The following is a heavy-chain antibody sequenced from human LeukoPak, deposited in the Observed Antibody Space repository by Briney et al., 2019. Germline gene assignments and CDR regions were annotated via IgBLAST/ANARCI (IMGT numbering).Heavy chain of an antibody. J-gene: IGHJ4*02. Sequence: AASVKVSCKASGYTFTSYGISWVRQAPGQGLEWMGWISAYNGNTNYAQKFQGRVTITRNTSISTAYMELSSLRSEDTAVYYCICSGYFDYWGQGTLVTVSS. CDR2: ISAYNGNT. D-gene: IGHD3-10*02. CDR3: ICSGYFDY. CDR1: GYTFTSYG. V-gene: IGHV1-18*01.